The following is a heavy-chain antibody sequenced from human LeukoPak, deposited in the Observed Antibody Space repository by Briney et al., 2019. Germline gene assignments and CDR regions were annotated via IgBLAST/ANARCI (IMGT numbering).Heavy chain of an antibody. CDR2: IYTSGST. J-gene: IGHJ1*01. CDR3: ARDNYYGSGSYYWAEYFQH. D-gene: IGHD3-10*01. V-gene: IGHV4-4*07. Sequence: PSETLSLTCTVSGGPISSYYWSWIRQPAGKGLEWIGRIYTSGSTNYNPSLKSRVTMSVDTSKNQFSLKLSSVTAADTAVYYCARDNYYGSGSYYWAEYFQHWGQGTLVTVSS. CDR1: GGPISSYY.